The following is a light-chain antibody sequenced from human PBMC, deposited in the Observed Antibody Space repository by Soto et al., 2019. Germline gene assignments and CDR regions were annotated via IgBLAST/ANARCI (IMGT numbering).Light chain of an antibody. CDR1: QSVSSSS. CDR2: GAS. CDR3: QQYGGSPRT. V-gene: IGKV3-20*01. Sequence: EIVLTQSPGTLSLSPGERATLSCRASQSVSSSSLAWYQQKRGQAPRLLIHGASNRATGIPDRFSGSGSGTDFTLTISRLEPEDFAVYYCQQYGGSPRTFGQGTQVEGK. J-gene: IGKJ1*01.